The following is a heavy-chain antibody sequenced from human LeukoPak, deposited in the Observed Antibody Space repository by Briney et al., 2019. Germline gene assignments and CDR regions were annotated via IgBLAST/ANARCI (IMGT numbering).Heavy chain of an antibody. CDR1: GGSFSGYY. D-gene: IGHD6-13*01. CDR2: INHSGST. J-gene: IGHJ3*02. V-gene: IGHV4-34*01. Sequence: PSETLSLTCAVYGGSFSGYYWSWIRQPPGKGLEWIGEINHSGSTSYNPSLKSRVTISVDTSKNQFSLKLSSVTAADTAVYYCARAYSSSRYRGGDAFDIWGQGTMVTVSS. CDR3: ARAYSSSRYRGGDAFDI.